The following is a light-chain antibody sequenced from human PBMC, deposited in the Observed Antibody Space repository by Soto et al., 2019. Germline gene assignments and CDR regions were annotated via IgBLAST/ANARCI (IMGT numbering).Light chain of an antibody. J-gene: IGLJ1*01. V-gene: IGLV8-61*01. Sequence: QTVVTQEPSFSVSPGGTVTLTCGLNSGSVSSSYYPSWYQQTPGQAPRTLVYNTNTRSSGVPDRFSGSILGNKAALTITGAQADDESDYCCVLYLGSGIYVFGTGTKVTVL. CDR2: NTN. CDR1: SGSVSSSYY. CDR3: VLYLGSGIYV.